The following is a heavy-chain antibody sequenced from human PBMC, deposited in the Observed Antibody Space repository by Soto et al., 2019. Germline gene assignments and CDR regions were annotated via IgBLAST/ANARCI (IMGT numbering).Heavy chain of an antibody. Sequence: GGSLRLSCVVSGFNFRAYSMNWVRQAPGKGLEWISYISSTSTTLYYADSVKGRFTISRDTDQKSLFLQMNSLRAEDTAVYYCVGDSGDYPDYWGQGTQVTVSS. J-gene: IGHJ4*02. CDR1: GFNFRAYS. CDR3: VGDSGDYPDY. V-gene: IGHV3-48*01. CDR2: ISSTSTTL. D-gene: IGHD4-17*01.